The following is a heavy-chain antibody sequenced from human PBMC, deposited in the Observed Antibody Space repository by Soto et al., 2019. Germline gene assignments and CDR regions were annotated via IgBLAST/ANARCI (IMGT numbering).Heavy chain of an antibody. CDR1: RFTFNTYE. V-gene: IGHV3-48*03. CDR2: ISSSGSTT. CDR3: ATRSGGGGAFDI. Sequence: EVQLVESGGGLVQPGGSLRLSCAASRFTFNTYEMNWVRQAPGKGLEWVSYISSSGSTTYYADSVKGRFTISRDNAKNSLFLHMNGLRAEDTAIYYGATRSGGGGAFDIWGQGTMVTVSS. J-gene: IGHJ3*02. D-gene: IGHD3-10*01.